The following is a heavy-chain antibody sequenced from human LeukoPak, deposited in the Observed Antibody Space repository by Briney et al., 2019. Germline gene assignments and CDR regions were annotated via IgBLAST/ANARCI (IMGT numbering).Heavy chain of an antibody. J-gene: IGHJ4*02. CDR1: GGSISSNTDY. V-gene: IGHV4-39*01. CDR3: SRSQALAAGGNLDY. D-gene: IGHD3-16*01. Sequence: SETLSLTCSVSGGSISSNTDYWGWIRLPRGKGLEWIGTIYYSGSTYYSPSLNSRVTIYIDTSKNQFSLKLHSVTAADTAVYYCSRSQALAAGGNLDYWGQGTLVAVSS. CDR2: IYYSGST.